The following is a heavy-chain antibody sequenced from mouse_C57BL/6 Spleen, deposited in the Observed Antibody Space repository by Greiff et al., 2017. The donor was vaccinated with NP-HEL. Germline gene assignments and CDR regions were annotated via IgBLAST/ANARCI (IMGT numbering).Heavy chain of an antibody. D-gene: IGHD1-1*01. CDR1: GYTFTSYW. J-gene: IGHJ4*01. Sequence: PLHPPLAELVRPGSSVKLSCKASGYTFTSYWMHWVKQRPIQGLEWIGNIDPSDSETHYNQKFKDKATLTVDKSSSTAYMQLSSLTSEDSAVYYCAREGLLYAMDYWGQGTSVTVSS. CDR3: AREGLLYAMDY. CDR2: IDPSDSET. V-gene: IGHV1-52*01.